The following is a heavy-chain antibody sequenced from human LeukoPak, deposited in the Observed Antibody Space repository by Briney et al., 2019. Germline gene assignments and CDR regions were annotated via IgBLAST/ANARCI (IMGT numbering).Heavy chain of an antibody. CDR3: ARDLYGLDAFDI. CDR2: ISSSSSYI. Sequence: PGGSLRLSCAASGFTFSSYSMNWVRQAPGKGLECVSSISSSSSYIYYADSVKGRFTISRDNAKNSLYLQMNSLRAEDTAVYYCARDLYGLDAFDIWGQGTMVTVSS. D-gene: IGHD2/OR15-2a*01. J-gene: IGHJ3*02. V-gene: IGHV3-21*01. CDR1: GFTFSSYS.